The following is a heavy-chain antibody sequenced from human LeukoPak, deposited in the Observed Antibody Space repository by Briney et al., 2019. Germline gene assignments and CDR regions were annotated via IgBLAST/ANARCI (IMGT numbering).Heavy chain of an antibody. CDR3: AKRSRALNSYHGGNWFDS. CDR2: ISIGGNST. Sequence: GSLRLSCEASGFTFSTYAMSWVRQAPGQGLEWVSSISIGGNSTYTADSVKGRFTISRDNSKNTLYRQINSLRAEDTAIYYFAKRSRALNSYHGGNWFDSWGQGTLVTVSS. V-gene: IGHV3-23*01. D-gene: IGHD3-9*01. CDR1: GFTFSTYA. J-gene: IGHJ5*01.